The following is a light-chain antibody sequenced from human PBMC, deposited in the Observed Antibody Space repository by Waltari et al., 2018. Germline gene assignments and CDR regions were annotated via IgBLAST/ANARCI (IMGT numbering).Light chain of an antibody. CDR3: ATWDDSLNAWI. J-gene: IGLJ2*01. CDR2: RSD. V-gene: IGLV1-44*01. CDR1: SSNIGRNS. Sequence: QSLLTQPPSISGAPGQRVTISCSGGSSNIGRNSVTWYAQVPGTTPKLLMYRSDQRPSGVSDRFSGSKSGTSASLAITGLLSADEADYICATWDDSLNAWIFGGGTRLTVL.